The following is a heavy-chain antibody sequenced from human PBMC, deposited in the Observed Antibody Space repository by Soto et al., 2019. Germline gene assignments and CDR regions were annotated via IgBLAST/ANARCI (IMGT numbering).Heavy chain of an antibody. V-gene: IGHV3-74*01. CDR2: ISSDGSRT. Sequence: GGSLRLSCAAPGVTISGYWMHWVRQAPGKGLVWVSRISSDGSRTDYADSVKGRFTISRDNAMNTVHLQMNSLRVEDTAVYYCARSCCREQNWFDPWGQGTLVTVSS. CDR3: ARSCCREQNWFDP. D-gene: IGHD2-15*01. J-gene: IGHJ5*02. CDR1: GVTISGYW.